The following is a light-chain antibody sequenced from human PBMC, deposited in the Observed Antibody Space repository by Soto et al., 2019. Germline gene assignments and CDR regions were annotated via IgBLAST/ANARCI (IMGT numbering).Light chain of an antibody. CDR2: GAS. CDR3: QYYDSSTGT. V-gene: IGKV3-20*01. CDR1: PSVSSSY. J-gene: IGKJ2*01. Sequence: EIVLTQSPGTLSLSPGERATLSCRASPSVSSSYLAWYQQKPGQAPRLLIYGASSRATGIPDRFSGSGSGTDFTLTISRLEPEDFAVYYCQYYDSSTGTFGQGTKLEIK.